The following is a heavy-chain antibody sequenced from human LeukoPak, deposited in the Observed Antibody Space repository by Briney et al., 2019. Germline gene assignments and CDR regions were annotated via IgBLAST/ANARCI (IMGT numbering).Heavy chain of an antibody. D-gene: IGHD3-22*01. J-gene: IGHJ4*02. CDR3: ARAGDSSGYYYVPYDY. Sequence: QPGGSLRLSCAASGFTFSSYAMPWVRQAPGKGLEWVAVISYDGSNKYYADSVKGRFTISRDNSKNTLYLQMNSLRAEDTAVYYCARAGDSSGYYYVPYDYWGQGTLVTVSS. CDR2: ISYDGSNK. V-gene: IGHV3-30*01. CDR1: GFTFSSYA.